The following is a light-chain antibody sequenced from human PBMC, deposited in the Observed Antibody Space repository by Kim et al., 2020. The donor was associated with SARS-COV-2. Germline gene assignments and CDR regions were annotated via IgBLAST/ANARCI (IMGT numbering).Light chain of an antibody. V-gene: IGLV1-47*01. CDR2: RNN. CDR3: AAWDDSLGGWV. CDR1: SSNIGSNY. Sequence: RVTISCSGSSSNIGSNYVYWYQQLPGTAPKLLIYRNNQRPSGVPDRFSGSKSGTSASLAISGLRSEDESDYYCAAWDDSLGGWVFGGGTQLTVL. J-gene: IGLJ3*02.